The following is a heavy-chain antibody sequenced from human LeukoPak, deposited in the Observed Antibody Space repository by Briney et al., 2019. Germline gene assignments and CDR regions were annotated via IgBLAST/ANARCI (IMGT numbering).Heavy chain of an antibody. J-gene: IGHJ4*02. D-gene: IGHD5-18*01. CDR3: ASTPAGGYSYGYGY. V-gene: IGHV3-53*01. CDR1: GFTVSSNY. CDR2: IYSGGST. Sequence: PGGSLRLSCAASGFTVSSNYMSWVRQAPGKGXXXXXVIYSGGSTYYADSVKGRFTISRDNSKNTLYLQMNSLRAEDTAVYYCASTPAGGYSYGYGYWGQGTLVTVSS.